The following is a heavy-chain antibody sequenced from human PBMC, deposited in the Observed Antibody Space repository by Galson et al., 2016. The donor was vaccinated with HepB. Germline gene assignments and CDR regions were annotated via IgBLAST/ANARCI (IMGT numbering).Heavy chain of an antibody. J-gene: IGHJ4*02. CDR2: MYHSGST. CDR3: AREPSYGSGSYLVGYFNY. V-gene: IGHV4-4*02. Sequence: SETLSLTCAVSGGSISSSNWWSWVRQPPGKGLEWIGQMYHSGSTNYNPSLRSRVTISVDKSKNQVSLKLSSVTAADTAVYYCAREPSYGSGSYLVGYFNYWGQGALVTVSS. D-gene: IGHD3-10*01. CDR1: GGSISSSNW.